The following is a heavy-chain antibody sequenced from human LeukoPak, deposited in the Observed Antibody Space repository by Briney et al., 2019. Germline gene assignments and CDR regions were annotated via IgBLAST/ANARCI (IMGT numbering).Heavy chain of an antibody. CDR2: IYHSGST. V-gene: IGHV4-30-2*01. D-gene: IGHD2-2*02. CDR3: ARGIPPPYCSSTSCYRGGGYYYYMDV. Sequence: PSQTLSLTCAVSGGSISSGGYSWSWIRQPPGKGLEWIGYIYHSGSTYYNPSLKSRVTISVDGSKNQFSLKLSSVTAADTAVYYCARGIPPPYCSSTSCYRGGGYYYYMDVWGKGTTVTVSS. J-gene: IGHJ6*03. CDR1: GGSISSGGYS.